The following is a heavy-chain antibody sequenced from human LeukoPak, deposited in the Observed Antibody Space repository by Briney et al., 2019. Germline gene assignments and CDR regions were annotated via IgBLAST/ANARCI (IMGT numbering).Heavy chain of an antibody. CDR1: GGSISGYY. V-gene: IGHV4-59*01. D-gene: IGHD3-9*01. CDR3: ARGFDGVAGWFDP. J-gene: IGHJ5*02. CDR2: ISDRGST. Sequence: PSETLSLTCTISGGSISGYYWSWIRQSPGKGLEWIAYISDRGSTKYNLSLKSRVTISVDTSKNQFSLKLSDVVAADTAVYYCARGFDGVAGWFDPWGQGTLVTASS.